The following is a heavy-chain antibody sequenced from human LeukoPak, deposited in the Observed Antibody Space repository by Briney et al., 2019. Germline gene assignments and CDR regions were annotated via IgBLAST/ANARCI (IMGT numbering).Heavy chain of an antibody. V-gene: IGHV4-34*01. CDR3: ARGEVVPAATNYYYYGMDV. CDR1: GGSFSGYY. J-gene: IGHJ6*04. Sequence: PSETLSLTCAVYGGSFSGYYWSWIRQPPGKGLEWIWEINHSGSTNYNLSLKSRVTISVDTPKNQFSLKLSSVTAADTAVYYCARGEVVPAATNYYYYGMDVWGKGTTVTVSS. D-gene: IGHD2-2*01. CDR2: INHSGST.